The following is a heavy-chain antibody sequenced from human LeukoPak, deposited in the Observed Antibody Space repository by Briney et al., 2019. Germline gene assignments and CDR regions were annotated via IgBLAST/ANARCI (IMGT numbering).Heavy chain of an antibody. CDR2: IIPIIGTA. V-gene: IGHV1-69*05. CDR3: ASSGYDYVWGGYIDY. D-gene: IGHD3-16*01. J-gene: IGHJ4*02. Sequence: SVKVSCKASGDTFSSYAISWVRQAPGQGLEWMGRIIPIIGTANYAQKFQGRVTITTDESTSTAYMELSSLRSEDTAVYYCASSGYDYVWGGYIDYWGQGTLVTVSS. CDR1: GDTFSSYA.